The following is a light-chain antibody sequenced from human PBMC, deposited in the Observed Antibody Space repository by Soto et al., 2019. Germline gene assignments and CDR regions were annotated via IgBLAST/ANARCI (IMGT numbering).Light chain of an antibody. CDR1: QGISSA. J-gene: IGKJ5*01. V-gene: IGKV1-13*02. Sequence: AIPLTQSPSSLSASVGDRVTITCRASQGISSALAWYQQKPGKAPKLLIYDASSLESGVPSRFSGSRSGTDFTLTISSLQPEDFAAYYCQQFNSYPPISVGQGTRLEIK. CDR3: QQFNSYPPIS. CDR2: DAS.